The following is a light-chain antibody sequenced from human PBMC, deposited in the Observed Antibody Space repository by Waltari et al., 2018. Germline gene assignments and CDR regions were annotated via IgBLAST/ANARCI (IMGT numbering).Light chain of an antibody. CDR1: NSASKT. CDR3: QVWDSNTDHAF. J-gene: IGLJ1*01. CDR2: DDT. V-gene: IGLV3-21*03. Sequence: SYDLTQPPSVSEAPGKTATITCGGDNSASKTVHWYQKKAGQAPILVPYDDTDRPSGIPDRVAGSNSGNTATLTISRVEAGDEADYYCQVWDSNTDHAFFGTETKVTVL.